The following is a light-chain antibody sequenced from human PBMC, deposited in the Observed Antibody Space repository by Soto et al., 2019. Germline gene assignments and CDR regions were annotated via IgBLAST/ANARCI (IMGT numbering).Light chain of an antibody. CDR3: LHHNGYPPV. V-gene: IGKV1-17*01. Sequence: DIQMTQSPSSLSASVGDTVTITCRASQHITNDCAWYQQKAGRAPKCLILLASRLQTGVPSRFNGSGSGTEFTLTISSLQSEDFATYYCLHHNGYPPVFGQGTKVEIK. CDR2: LAS. CDR1: QHITND. J-gene: IGKJ2*01.